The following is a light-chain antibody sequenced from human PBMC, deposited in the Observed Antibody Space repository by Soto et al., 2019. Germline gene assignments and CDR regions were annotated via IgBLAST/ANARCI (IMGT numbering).Light chain of an antibody. CDR3: QQYGSSPPT. Sequence: EIVLTQSPGTLSLSPGERATLSCRASRSVAGNYLAWYQQTPGQAPRLLIYGAATRVTGIPERFSGSGSGTDFTLTISRLEPEDFAVYYCQQYGSSPPTFGQGTRLEIK. CDR1: RSVAGNY. CDR2: GAA. J-gene: IGKJ5*01. V-gene: IGKV3-20*01.